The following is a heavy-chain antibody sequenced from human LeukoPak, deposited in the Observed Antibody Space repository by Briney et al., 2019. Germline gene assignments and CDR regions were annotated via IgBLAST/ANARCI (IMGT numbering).Heavy chain of an antibody. CDR2: IKQDGSEK. CDR1: GFTFSSYW. Sequence: GGSLRLSCAASGFTFSSYWMSWVRQAPGKGLEWVANIKQDGSEKDCVDSVKGRFTIPRDNAKNSLYLQMNSLRAEDTAVYYCAREASDRLRPIDYWGQGTLVTVSS. J-gene: IGHJ4*02. D-gene: IGHD4-17*01. CDR3: AREASDRLRPIDY. V-gene: IGHV3-7*04.